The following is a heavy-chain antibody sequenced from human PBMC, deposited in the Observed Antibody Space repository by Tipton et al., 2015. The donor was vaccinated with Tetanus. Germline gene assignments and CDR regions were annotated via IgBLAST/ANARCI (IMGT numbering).Heavy chain of an antibody. CDR2: IYYSGST. CDR3: ARVGSAVTTFVDY. D-gene: IGHD4-17*01. CDR1: GGSISSYY. Sequence: LSLTCTVSGGSISSYYWSWIRQPPGKGLEWIGYIYYSGSTNYNPSLKSRVTISVDTSKNQFSLKLSSVTAADTAVYYCARVGSAVTTFVDYWGQGTLVTVSS. J-gene: IGHJ4*02. V-gene: IGHV4-59*01.